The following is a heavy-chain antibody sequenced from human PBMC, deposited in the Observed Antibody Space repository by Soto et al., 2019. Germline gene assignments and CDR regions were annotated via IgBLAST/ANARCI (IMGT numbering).Heavy chain of an antibody. CDR2: IHPDGSEK. J-gene: IGHJ4*02. D-gene: IGHD3-10*01. CDR3: SSARGY. V-gene: IGHV3-7*01. CDR1: GISFRTYW. Sequence: EVQLVESGGGLVQPRGSLRLSCAASGISFRTYWMKWVRQTPGKGLEWVANIHPDGSEKNYVDSVRGRFTISRDNAENSLYLQMSSLRVEDTAVYYCSSARGYWGQGILVTVSS.